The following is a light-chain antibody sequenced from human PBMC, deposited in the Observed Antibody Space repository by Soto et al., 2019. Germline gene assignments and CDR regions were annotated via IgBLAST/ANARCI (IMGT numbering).Light chain of an antibody. CDR3: QSYGRSRSVWI. CDR2: GNS. Sequence: QAVVTQPPSVSGAPGQRVTISCTGSSSNIGAGYDVHWYQQLPGTAPKLLIYGNSNRPSGVPDRFSGSKSGTSASLAITGLQAEDEADSSCQSYGRSRSVWIFGGGTKLTVL. J-gene: IGLJ2*01. V-gene: IGLV1-40*01. CDR1: SSNIGAGYD.